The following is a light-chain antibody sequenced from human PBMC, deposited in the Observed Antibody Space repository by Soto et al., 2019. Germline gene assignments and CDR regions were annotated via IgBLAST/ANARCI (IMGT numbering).Light chain of an antibody. V-gene: IGKV1-39*01. Sequence: DIQMTQSPSSLSASVGDRVTITCWASQIVSSYLNWYQQKPGKAPKLLIYAASGLQSGVSSRFTGSGSGTGFTLTISSLQPEDFATYYCQQSHDSPWTFGQGTKVEIK. CDR1: QIVSSY. CDR3: QQSHDSPWT. J-gene: IGKJ1*01. CDR2: AAS.